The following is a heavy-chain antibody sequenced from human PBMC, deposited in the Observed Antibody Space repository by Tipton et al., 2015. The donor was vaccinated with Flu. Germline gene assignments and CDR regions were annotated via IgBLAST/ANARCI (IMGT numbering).Heavy chain of an antibody. Sequence: SLRLSCAASGFTFTDYWMAWIRQAPGKGLEWVANINQDGSVIYYVDSVRGRFTISRDNAKNSLYLQMNSLRGEDSAVYYCGRAIGGSNSYWGQGTLVTVSS. CDR3: GRAIGGSNSY. CDR2: INQDGSVI. D-gene: IGHD1-14*01. V-gene: IGHV3-7*01. CDR1: GFTFTDYW. J-gene: IGHJ4*02.